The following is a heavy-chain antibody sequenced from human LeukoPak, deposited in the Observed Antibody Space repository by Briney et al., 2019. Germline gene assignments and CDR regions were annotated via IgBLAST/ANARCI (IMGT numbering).Heavy chain of an antibody. J-gene: IGHJ1*01. Sequence: SETLSLTCVVYGGSVSGYYWSWLRQPPGKGLEWLGEIKHSGSTNYNPSLKSPVTISLDTSKIQSSLKLSSVTAADTAVYYCARRRLGSSWYGSDFQHWGQGTLVTVSS. CDR1: GGSVSGYY. CDR2: IKHSGST. CDR3: ARRRLGSSWYGSDFQH. D-gene: IGHD6-13*01. V-gene: IGHV4-34*01.